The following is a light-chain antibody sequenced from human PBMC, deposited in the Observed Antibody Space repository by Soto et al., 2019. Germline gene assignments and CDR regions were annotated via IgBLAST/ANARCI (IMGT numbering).Light chain of an antibody. V-gene: IGKV1-8*01. CDR1: QGISSY. Sequence: AIRMTQSPSSLSASTGDRFTITCRASQGISSYLAWYQQKPGKAPKLLIYAASTLQSGVPSRFSGSGSGTDFTLTISCLQSEDFATYYCQQYYSYPFTFGPGT. CDR3: QQYYSYPFT. CDR2: AAS. J-gene: IGKJ3*01.